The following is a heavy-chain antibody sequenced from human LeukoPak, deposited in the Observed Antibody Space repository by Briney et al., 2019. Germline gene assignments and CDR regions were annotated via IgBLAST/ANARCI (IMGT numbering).Heavy chain of an antibody. Sequence: GGSLRLSCAASGFTSSSYAMSWVRQAPGKGLEWVSAISGSGGSTYYADSVKGRFTISRDNSKNTLYLQMNSLRAEDTAAYYCAKVGSVAAAGTYHVDYWGQGTLVTVSS. V-gene: IGHV3-23*01. CDR1: GFTSSSYA. CDR2: ISGSGGST. CDR3: AKVGSVAAAGTYHVDY. J-gene: IGHJ4*02. D-gene: IGHD6-13*01.